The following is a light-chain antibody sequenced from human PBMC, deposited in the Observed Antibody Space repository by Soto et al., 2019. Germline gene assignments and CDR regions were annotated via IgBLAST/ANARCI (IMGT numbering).Light chain of an antibody. Sequence: QSVLTQPASVSGSPGQSITISCTGTSSDVGSYNYVSWYQQHPGRAPKLIIYDVTNRPSGVSNRFSGSKSGNTASLTISGLQAEDEADYFFGSYTSSHTVLLGGGTQLTVL. V-gene: IGLV2-14*03. CDR2: DVT. J-gene: IGLJ2*01. CDR1: SSDVGSYNY. CDR3: GSYTSSHTVL.